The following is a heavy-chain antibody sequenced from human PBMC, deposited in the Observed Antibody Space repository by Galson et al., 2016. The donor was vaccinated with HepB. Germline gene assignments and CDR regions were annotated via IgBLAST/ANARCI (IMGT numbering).Heavy chain of an antibody. J-gene: IGHJ4*01. CDR2: TYYRARWYN. CDR3: AKGVRFGSLDY. Sequence: CAISGDSVSSNSAAWNWLRQSPSRGLEWLGRTYYRARWYNDYAVSVKSRITINPDTSKNQFSLHLNSVTPEDTAVYYCAKGVRFGSLDYWGRETLVTVSS. D-gene: IGHD3-10*01. V-gene: IGHV6-1*01. CDR1: GDSVSSNSAA.